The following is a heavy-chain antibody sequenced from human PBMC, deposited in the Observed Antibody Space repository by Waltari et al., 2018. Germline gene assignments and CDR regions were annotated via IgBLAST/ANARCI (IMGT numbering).Heavy chain of an antibody. D-gene: IGHD3-10*01. Sequence: EVQLVESGGGLVQPGRSLRLSCTASGFTFGDYAMSWVRQAPGKGLEWVGVIRSKAYGGTTEYDAAVKGRFTISRDDSKSIAYLQMNSLKTEDTAVYYCTRGGIKYYGSGSYFLDYWGQGTLVTVSS. CDR3: TRGGIKYYGSGSYFLDY. V-gene: IGHV3-49*04. CDR2: IRSKAYGGTT. CDR1: GFTFGDYA. J-gene: IGHJ4*02.